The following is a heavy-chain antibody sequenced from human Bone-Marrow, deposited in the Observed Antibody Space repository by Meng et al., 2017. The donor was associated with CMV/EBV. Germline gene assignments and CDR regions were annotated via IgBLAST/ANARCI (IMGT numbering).Heavy chain of an antibody. CDR2: ISWNSGSI. Sequence: SLKISCAASGFTFDDYAMHWVRQAPGKGLEWVSGISWNSGSIGYADSVKGRFTISRDNAKNSLYLQMNSLRAEDTAVYYCAKDSLPHIRFLEDAFDIWGQGTMVTVSS. V-gene: IGHV3-9*01. CDR1: GFTFDDYA. J-gene: IGHJ3*02. CDR3: AKDSLPHIRFLEDAFDI. D-gene: IGHD3-3*01.